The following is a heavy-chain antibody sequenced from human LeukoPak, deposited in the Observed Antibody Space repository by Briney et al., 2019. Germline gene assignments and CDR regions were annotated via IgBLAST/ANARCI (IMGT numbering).Heavy chain of an antibody. CDR2: INYSGTT. Sequence: SETLSLTCTVSGGSISSYYWSWIRQPPGKGLEWIGYINYSGTTNYNPSLKSRVTISVDTSKNQFSLKLTSVTAADTGVYYCARGGKQQLVRGRNYYYGMDVWGQGTTVTVSS. D-gene: IGHD6-13*01. CDR3: ARGGKQQLVRGRNYYYGMDV. CDR1: GGSISSYY. V-gene: IGHV4-59*12. J-gene: IGHJ6*02.